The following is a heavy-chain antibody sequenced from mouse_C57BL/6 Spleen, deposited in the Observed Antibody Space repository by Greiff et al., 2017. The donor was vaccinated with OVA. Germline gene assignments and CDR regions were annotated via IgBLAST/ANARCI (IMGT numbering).Heavy chain of an antibody. CDR1: GYTFTGYW. Sequence: VQLQQSGAELMKPGASVKLSCKATGYTFTGYWIEWVKQRPGHGLEWIGEILPGSGSTNYNEKFKGKATFTADTSSNTAYMQHSSLTTEDSAIYYCARWALYYGAMGYWGQRTSVTVSS. V-gene: IGHV1-9*01. CDR3: ARWALYYGAMGY. J-gene: IGHJ4*01. D-gene: IGHD1-1*01. CDR2: ILPGSGST.